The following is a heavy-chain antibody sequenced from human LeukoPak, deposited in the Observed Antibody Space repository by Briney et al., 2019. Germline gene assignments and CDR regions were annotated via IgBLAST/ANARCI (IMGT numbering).Heavy chain of an antibody. D-gene: IGHD2-21*02. V-gene: IGHV3-23*05. CDR2: IKHLVHK. CDR1: FLTFHHYA. Sequence: LSCPPCFLTFHHYAMSLLRQAPGARLEWAAGIKHLVHKFYADSVKVPLTMSKHNPKNTQLLQMNSLRAYDPAEHVCALYHGSQDSGAWYVFDYWGQGTLVTVSS. J-gene: IGHJ4*01. CDR3: ALYHGSQDSGAWYVFDY.